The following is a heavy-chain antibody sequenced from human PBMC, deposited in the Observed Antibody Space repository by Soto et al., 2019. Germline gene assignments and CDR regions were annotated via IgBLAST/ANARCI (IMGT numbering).Heavy chain of an antibody. D-gene: IGHD3-10*01. CDR1: GGSISSSSYY. Sequence: QLQLQESGPGLVKPSETLSLTCTVSGGSISSSSYYWGWIRQPPGKGLEWIGSIYYSGSTYYNPSLKSRVTIYVNTSKNQFTLKLSSVTAANTAVYYCARIPSYRVVTYCDYRGQGNMVTVSS. J-gene: IGHJ4*02. CDR2: IYYSGST. V-gene: IGHV4-39*01. CDR3: ARIPSYRVVTYCDY.